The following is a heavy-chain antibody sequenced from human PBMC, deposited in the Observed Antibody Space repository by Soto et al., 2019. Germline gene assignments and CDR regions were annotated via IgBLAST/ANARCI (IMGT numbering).Heavy chain of an antibody. CDR3: AREARTLDWYLDL. D-gene: IGHD6-6*01. Sequence: SATLSITCAVSGYSINRDHYWGWIRQPPVKGLEWIGSIYHTGSTYYSPPLKSRVTISLDTSNNLFSLKPSSVTAADTAVYYCAREARTLDWYLDLWGRGTLV. J-gene: IGHJ2*01. V-gene: IGHV4-38-2*01. CDR1: GYSINRDHY. CDR2: IYHTGST.